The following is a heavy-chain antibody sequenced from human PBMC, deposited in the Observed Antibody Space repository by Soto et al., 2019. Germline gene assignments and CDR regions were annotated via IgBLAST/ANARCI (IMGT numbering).Heavy chain of an antibody. CDR1: GSTFSSYW. V-gene: IGHV3-7*01. CDR3: ERDGDSYYYDSSGYYRDY. CDR2: IKQDGSEK. J-gene: IGHJ4*02. D-gene: IGHD3-22*01. Sequence: GGSLRLSCAASGSTFSSYWMIWVRQAPGKGLEWVANIKQDGSEKYYVDSVKGRFTISRDSAKNSLYLQMNSLRAEETAVYYCERDGDSYYYDSSGYYRDYWGQGTLVTVSS.